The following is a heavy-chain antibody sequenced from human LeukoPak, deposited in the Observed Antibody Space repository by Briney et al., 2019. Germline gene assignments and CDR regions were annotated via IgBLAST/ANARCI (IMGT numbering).Heavy chain of an antibody. CDR3: AKGSYSTRSPFDY. CDR2: ISYDGSNK. Sequence: GGSLRLSCAASGFTFSSYGMHWVRQAPGKGLEWVAVISYDGSNKYYADSVKGRFTISRDNPKNTLYLQMNSLRAEDTAVYYCAKGSYSTRSPFDYWGQGTLVTVSS. J-gene: IGHJ4*02. CDR1: GFTFSSYG. V-gene: IGHV3-30*18. D-gene: IGHD4-11*01.